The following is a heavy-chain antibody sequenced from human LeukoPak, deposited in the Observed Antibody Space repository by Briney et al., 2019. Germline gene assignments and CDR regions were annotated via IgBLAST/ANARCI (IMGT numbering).Heavy chain of an antibody. J-gene: IGHJ5*02. CDR3: ARQLGSGWYNWFDP. CDR1: GYSISSGYY. CDR2: IYHSGST. Sequence: SETLSLTCAVSGYSISSGYYWGWIRQPPGKGLEWIGSIYHSGSTYYNPSLKSRVTISVDTSKNQFSLKLSSETAADTAVYYCARQLGSGWYNWFDPWGRGTLVTVSS. D-gene: IGHD6-19*01. V-gene: IGHV4-38-2*01.